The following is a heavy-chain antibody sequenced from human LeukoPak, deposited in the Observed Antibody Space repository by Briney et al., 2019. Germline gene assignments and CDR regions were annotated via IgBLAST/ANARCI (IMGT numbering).Heavy chain of an antibody. CDR1: GYSFTSYW. CDR3: ARLPYSSSWYGGLGY. CDR2: IYPGDADT. V-gene: IGHV5-51*01. J-gene: IGHJ4*02. D-gene: IGHD6-13*01. Sequence: GESLKISCKGSGYSFTSYWIGWVRQMPGKGLEWMGIIYPGDADTRYGPSFQGHVTISADKSINTAYLQWSSLKASDTAMYYCARLPYSSSWYGGLGYWGQGTLVTVSS.